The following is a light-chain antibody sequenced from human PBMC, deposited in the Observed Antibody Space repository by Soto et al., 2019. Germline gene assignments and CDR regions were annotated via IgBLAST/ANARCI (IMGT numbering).Light chain of an antibody. J-gene: IGKJ1*01. Sequence: EIVLTQSPGTLSLSPGERATLSCRASQSFRSSYLAWYQQKPGQTPSLLTYDASSSATGIPDSFRGSGSGTDFTLTIIRLEPEDFAVYYCHHYGRPPRTFGQGITVEIK. CDR3: HHYGRPPRT. CDR1: QSFRSSY. V-gene: IGKV3-20*01. CDR2: DAS.